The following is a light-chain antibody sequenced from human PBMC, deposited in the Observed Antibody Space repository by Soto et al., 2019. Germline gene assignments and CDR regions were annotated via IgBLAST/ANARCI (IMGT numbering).Light chain of an antibody. Sequence: EIVLTQSPGTLSLSPGDTATLSCRASQSLSSNYLAWYQQRPGQAPKLLIYEISSRATGIPDRFSGSGSGTDFTLTITRLDPEDFAVYYCQQYGGSMTFGQGTRLEIE. V-gene: IGKV3-20*01. CDR1: QSLSSNY. CDR3: QQYGGSMT. CDR2: EIS. J-gene: IGKJ5*01.